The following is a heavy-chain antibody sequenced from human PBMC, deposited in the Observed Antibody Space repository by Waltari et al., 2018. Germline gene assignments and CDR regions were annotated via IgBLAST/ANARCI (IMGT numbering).Heavy chain of an antibody. CDR3: ARSAGLLLLPGDYFDY. Sequence: QVQLVQSGAEVKKPGASVKVSCKASGYTFTSYYMPWVRQAPGQGLEWMGRINPNSGGTNYAQKFQGRVTMTRDTSISTAYMELSRLRSDDTAVYYCARSAGLLLLPGDYFDYWGQGTLVTVSS. J-gene: IGHJ4*02. CDR2: INPNSGGT. D-gene: IGHD3-22*01. V-gene: IGHV1-2*06. CDR1: GYTFTSYY.